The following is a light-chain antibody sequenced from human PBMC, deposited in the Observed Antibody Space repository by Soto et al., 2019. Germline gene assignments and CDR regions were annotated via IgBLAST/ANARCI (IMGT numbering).Light chain of an antibody. CDR3: QQYETFSGT. V-gene: IGKV1-5*01. CDR1: QSVSGW. CDR2: DAS. J-gene: IGKJ1*01. Sequence: DIQMTQSPSTLSASVGDTVTFTFLASQSVSGWLAWYQQKPGEAPKLLIYDASALPRGVPSRFSGSGSGTKFTLTIASLQPDDFATYYCQQYETFSGTFGPGTKVDIK.